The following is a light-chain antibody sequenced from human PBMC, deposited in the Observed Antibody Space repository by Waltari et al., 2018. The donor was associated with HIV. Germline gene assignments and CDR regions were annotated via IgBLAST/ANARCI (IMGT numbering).Light chain of an antibody. CDR1: SGSIGTNY. CDR2: EDN. V-gene: IGLV6-57*02. J-gene: IGLJ2*01. Sequence: NFMLTQPHSVSESPGKTVTISCTGSSGSIGTNYVPWYQQRPGSAATTVIYEDNRRPSGVPDRFSGSIDSSSNSASLTISGLKTEDEADYYCQSYDSTNHVVFGGGTKLTVL. CDR3: QSYDSTNHVV.